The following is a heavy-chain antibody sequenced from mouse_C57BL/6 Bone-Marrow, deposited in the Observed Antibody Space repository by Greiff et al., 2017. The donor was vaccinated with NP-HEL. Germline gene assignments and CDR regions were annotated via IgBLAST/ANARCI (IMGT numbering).Heavy chain of an antibody. J-gene: IGHJ3*01. CDR3: ARSPLYDYVWFAY. V-gene: IGHV7-3*01. CDR1: GFTFTDYY. D-gene: IGHD2-4*01. CDR2: IRNKANGYTT. Sequence: EVQLMESGGGLVQPGGSLSLSCAASGFTFTDYYMSWVRQPPGKALEWLGFIRNKANGYTTEYSASVKGRFTISRDNSQSILYLQMNALRAEDSATYYCARSPLYDYVWFAYWGQGTLVTVSA.